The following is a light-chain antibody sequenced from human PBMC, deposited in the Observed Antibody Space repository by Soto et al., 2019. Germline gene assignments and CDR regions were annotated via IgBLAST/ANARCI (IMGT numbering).Light chain of an antibody. J-gene: IGLJ2*01. CDR2: EVS. CDR1: SSDVDGYRF. CDR3: ISYTSSNTRV. V-gene: IGLV2-14*01. Sequence: QSALTQPASVSGSPGQSITISCTGTSSDVDGYRFVSWYQQHPGKAPKLMIYEVSNRPSGVSNRFSGSKSGNTASLTISGLQAEDEADYYCISYTSSNTRVFGGGTKVTVL.